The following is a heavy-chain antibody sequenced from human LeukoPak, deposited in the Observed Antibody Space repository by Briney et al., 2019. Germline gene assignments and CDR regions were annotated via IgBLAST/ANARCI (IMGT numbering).Heavy chain of an antibody. CDR2: ISGSGGST. Sequence: GGSLRLSCAASGFTFSTYAMSWVRQAPGKGLEWVSAISGSGGSTYDADSVKGRFTISRDNSKNTLYLQMNSLRAEDTAVYYCARERSSGFDYWGQGTLVTVSS. D-gene: IGHD6-19*01. J-gene: IGHJ4*02. CDR3: ARERSSGFDY. V-gene: IGHV3-23*01. CDR1: GFTFSTYA.